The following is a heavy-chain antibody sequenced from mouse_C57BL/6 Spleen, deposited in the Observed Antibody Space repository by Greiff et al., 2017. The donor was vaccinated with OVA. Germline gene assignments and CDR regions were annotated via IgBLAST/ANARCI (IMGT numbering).Heavy chain of an antibody. D-gene: IGHD2-1*01. J-gene: IGHJ4*01. CDR1: GYSITSGYY. CDR2: ISYDGSN. Sequence: EVQLQQSGPGLVKPSQSLSLTCSVTGYSITSGYYWNWIRQFPGNNLEWMGYISYDGSNNYNPSLKNRISITRDTSKNQFFLKLNSVTTEDTATYYCARVYGNYEYYAMDYWGQGTSVTVSS. CDR3: ARVYGNYEYYAMDY. V-gene: IGHV3-6*01.